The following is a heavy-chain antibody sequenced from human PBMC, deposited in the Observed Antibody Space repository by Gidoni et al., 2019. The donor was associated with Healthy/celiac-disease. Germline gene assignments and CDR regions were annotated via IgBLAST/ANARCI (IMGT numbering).Heavy chain of an antibody. CDR1: GGSISSYY. D-gene: IGHD6-19*01. V-gene: IGHV4-59*01. J-gene: IGHJ2*01. Sequence: QVQLQESGPGLVKPSETLSLTCTVSGGSISSYYWSWIRQPPGKGLEWIGYIYYSGSTNYNPSLKSRVTISVDTSKNQFSLKLSSVTAADTAVYYCARAHSSGWYWYFDLWGRGTLVTVSS. CDR2: IYYSGST. CDR3: ARAHSSGWYWYFDL.